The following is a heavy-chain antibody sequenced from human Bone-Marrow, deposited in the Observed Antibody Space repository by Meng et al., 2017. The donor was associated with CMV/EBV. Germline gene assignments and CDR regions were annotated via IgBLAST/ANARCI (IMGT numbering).Heavy chain of an antibody. CDR2: IYSGGSST. Sequence: GGSLRLSCAASGFTFSSYEMNWVRQAPGKGLEWVSVIYSGGSSTYYADSVKGRFTISRDNSKNTLYLQMNSLRAEDTAVYYCARETVVPAAIEGVYYYYYGMDVWGQGTTVTVSS. J-gene: IGHJ6*02. CDR3: ARETVVPAAIEGVYYYYYGMDV. V-gene: IGHV3-23*03. D-gene: IGHD2-2*02. CDR1: GFTFSSYE.